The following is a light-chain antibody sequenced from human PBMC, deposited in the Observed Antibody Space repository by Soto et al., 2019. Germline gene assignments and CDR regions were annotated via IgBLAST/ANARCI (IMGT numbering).Light chain of an antibody. J-gene: IGKJ2*01. CDR2: WAS. CDR3: QQYYSTPLT. CDR1: QSVLYSSNNKDY. V-gene: IGKV4-1*01. Sequence: DIVMTQSPDSLAVSLGERATINCKSSQSVLYSSNNKDYLAWYQQKPGQPPKLLFYWASTRESGVPERFSGSGSGTDVTLTISSLQAEDVAVYYCQQYYSTPLTFGQGTKLEI.